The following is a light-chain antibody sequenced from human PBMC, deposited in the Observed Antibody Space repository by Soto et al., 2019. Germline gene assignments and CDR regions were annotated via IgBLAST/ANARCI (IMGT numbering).Light chain of an antibody. J-gene: IGKJ5*01. CDR2: ATA. CDR3: QQSYRTPSIT. CDR1: ESISGY. V-gene: IGKV1-39*01. Sequence: DLQMTQSPSSLSASVGDRVTITCRASESISGYLNWFQQKPGKAPKILIYATASLQSGFPSRFSGSGSGTDFTLTISSLQPEDFETYYCQQSYRTPSITFGQGTRLEIK.